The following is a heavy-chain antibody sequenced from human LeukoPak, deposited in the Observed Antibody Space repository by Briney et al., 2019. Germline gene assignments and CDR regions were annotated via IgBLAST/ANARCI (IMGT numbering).Heavy chain of an antibody. D-gene: IGHD1-1*01. CDR3: ARDRTGTTIFDY. CDR2: MYYGGNT. Sequence: PSETLSLTCTVPGASISSHYWSWIRQPPGKGLEWIGYMYYGGNTNHNPSLRGRVTISGDTSKNQFSLKLSSVTAADTAVYYCARDRTGTTIFDYWGQGTLVTVSS. J-gene: IGHJ4*02. CDR1: GASISSHY. V-gene: IGHV4-59*11.